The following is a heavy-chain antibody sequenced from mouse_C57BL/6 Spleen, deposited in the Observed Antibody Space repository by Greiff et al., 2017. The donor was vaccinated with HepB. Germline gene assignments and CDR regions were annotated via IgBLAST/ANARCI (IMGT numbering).Heavy chain of an antibody. V-gene: IGHV1-55*01. D-gene: IGHD1-1*01. CDR3: AKDYGGTYYFDY. CDR1: GYTFTSYW. J-gene: IGHJ2*01. CDR2: IYPGSGST. Sequence: VQLQQSGAELVKPGASVKMSCKASGYTFTSYWITWVKQRPGQGLEWIGDIYPGSGSTNYNEKFKSKATLTVDTSSSTAYMQLSSLTSEDSAVYYCAKDYGGTYYFDYWGQGTTLTVSS.